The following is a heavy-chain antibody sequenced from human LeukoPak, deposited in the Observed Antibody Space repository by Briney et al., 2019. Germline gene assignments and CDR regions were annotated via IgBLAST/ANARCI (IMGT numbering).Heavy chain of an antibody. D-gene: IGHD3-10*01. CDR3: ARGRRSMVFGRSRGWFDP. V-gene: IGHV3-21*01. J-gene: IGHJ5*02. Sequence: GGSLRLSCTASGFTFSSYSMNWVRQAPGKGLEWVSSISTSSSYIYYADSVKGRFTISRDNARNSLYLQMNTLRAEDTAVYYCARGRRSMVFGRSRGWFDPWGQGTLVTVSS. CDR2: ISTSSSYI. CDR1: GFTFSSYS.